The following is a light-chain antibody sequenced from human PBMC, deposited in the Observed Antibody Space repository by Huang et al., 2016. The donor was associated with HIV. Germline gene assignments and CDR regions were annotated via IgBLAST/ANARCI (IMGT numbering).Light chain of an antibody. CDR3: QQYNNWPRT. J-gene: IGKJ1*01. CDR2: GAS. CDR1: QSCSSN. V-gene: IGKV3-15*01. Sequence: EIVMTQSPATLSVSPGERATLSCRASQSCSSNLAWYQQKPGQAPRLLIYGASTRANGSPARVSGSGSGTEFTLTISSLQSEDFAVYYCQQYNNWPRTFGQGTKVEIK.